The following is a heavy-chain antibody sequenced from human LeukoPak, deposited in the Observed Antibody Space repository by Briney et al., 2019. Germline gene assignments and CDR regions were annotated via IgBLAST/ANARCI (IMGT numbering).Heavy chain of an antibody. D-gene: IGHD3-22*01. CDR1: GFTFSSYS. CDR3: ARNYYHSSGPLNNWFDP. Sequence: GGSLRLSCAASGFTFSSYSMNWVRQAPGKGLEWVSSISSSSSYIYYADSVKGRFTISRDNAKNSLYLQMNSLRAEDTAVYYCARNYYHSSGPLNNWFDPWGQGNLVTVSS. CDR2: ISSSSSYI. V-gene: IGHV3-21*01. J-gene: IGHJ5*02.